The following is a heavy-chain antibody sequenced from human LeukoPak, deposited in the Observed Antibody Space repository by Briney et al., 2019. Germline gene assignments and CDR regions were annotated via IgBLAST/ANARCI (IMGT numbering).Heavy chain of an antibody. D-gene: IGHD2-15*01. Sequence: SETLSLTCTVSGGAISSDYWSWSRQPPGKGLEWIGYIYYSGSTNYNPSLKSRVTISVDTSKNQFSLKLSSVTAADTAVYYCARGQNEGYCSGGSCDAWFDPWGQGTLVTVSS. V-gene: IGHV4-59*01. CDR3: ARGQNEGYCSGGSCDAWFDP. J-gene: IGHJ5*02. CDR2: IYYSGST. CDR1: GGAISSDY.